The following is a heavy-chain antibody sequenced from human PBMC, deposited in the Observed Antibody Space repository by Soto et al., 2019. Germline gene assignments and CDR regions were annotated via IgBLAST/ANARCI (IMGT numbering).Heavy chain of an antibody. Sequence: GGSLRLSCAASGFTFTTYVMSWVRQAPGKGLEWVSVISGSGSSTYYADSVKGRFTISRDNSKNTLYLQMNSLRAEDTAVYYCAKKSLGTYFDYWGQGTLVTVSS. CDR2: ISGSGSST. CDR3: AKKSLGTYFDY. D-gene: IGHD7-27*01. J-gene: IGHJ4*02. CDR1: GFTFTTYV. V-gene: IGHV3-23*01.